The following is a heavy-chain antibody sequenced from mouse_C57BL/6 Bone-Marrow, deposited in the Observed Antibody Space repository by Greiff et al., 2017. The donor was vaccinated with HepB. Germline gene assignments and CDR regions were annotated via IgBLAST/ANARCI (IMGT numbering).Heavy chain of an antibody. Sequence: VQLQQPGAELVMPGASVKLSCKASGYTFTSYWMHWVKQRPGQGLEWIGEIDPSDSYTNYNQKFKGKSTLTVDKSSSTAYMQLSSLTSEDSAVYYGARSSYDGYYGGFAYWGQGTLVTVSA. J-gene: IGHJ3*01. D-gene: IGHD2-3*01. V-gene: IGHV1-69*01. CDR3: ARSSYDGYYGGFAY. CDR1: GYTFTSYW. CDR2: IDPSDSYT.